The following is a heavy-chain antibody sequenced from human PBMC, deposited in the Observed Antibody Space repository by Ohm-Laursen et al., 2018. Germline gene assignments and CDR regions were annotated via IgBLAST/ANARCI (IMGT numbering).Heavy chain of an antibody. Sequence: GTLSLTCTVSGYSISSGYFWGWIRQPSGKGLEWIGTIYHSGSTYYNPSLKSRVTISVDTSKNQFSLKLSSVTAADTALYYCARGLWWFDPWGQGTLVTVSS. V-gene: IGHV4-38-2*02. CDR1: GYSISSGYF. CDR3: ARGLWWFDP. CDR2: IYHSGST. J-gene: IGHJ5*02.